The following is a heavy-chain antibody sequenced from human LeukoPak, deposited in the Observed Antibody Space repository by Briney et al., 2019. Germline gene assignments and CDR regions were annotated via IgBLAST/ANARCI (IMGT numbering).Heavy chain of an antibody. Sequence: GGSLRLSCAASGFTFDDYGMSWVRHAPGKGLEWVSGINWNGGSTGYADSVKGRFTISRDNAKNSLYLQMNGLRVEDTAVYYCARDPYSGGYGAYYYYYMDLWGKGTTVTISS. V-gene: IGHV3-20*04. CDR1: GFTFDDYG. D-gene: IGHD1-26*01. J-gene: IGHJ6*03. CDR2: INWNGGST. CDR3: ARDPYSGGYGAYYYYYMDL.